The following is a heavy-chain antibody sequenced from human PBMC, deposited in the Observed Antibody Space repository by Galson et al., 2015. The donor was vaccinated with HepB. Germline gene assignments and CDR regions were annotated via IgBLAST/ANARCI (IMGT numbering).Heavy chain of an antibody. CDR2: ISSSGTSI. CDR3: ARAIDFSDGEKYGMDV. CDR1: GFSFSSYS. Sequence: SLRLSCAASGFSFSSYSMNWVRQAPEKGLEWLSYISSSGTSIYYTDSVKGRFTISRDNAKHSLYLQMNSLRTEDTAVYYCARAIDFSDGEKYGMDVWGQGTTVTVSS. D-gene: IGHD5-24*01. V-gene: IGHV3-48*01. J-gene: IGHJ6*02.